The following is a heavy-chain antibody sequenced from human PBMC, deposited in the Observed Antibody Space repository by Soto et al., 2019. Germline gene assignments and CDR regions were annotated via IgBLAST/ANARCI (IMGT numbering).Heavy chain of an antibody. V-gene: IGHV3-30*18. CDR3: AKMAVRYYGSGSYYEG. J-gene: IGHJ4*02. Sequence: QVQLVESGGGVVQPGRSLRLSCAASGFTFSSYGMHWVRQAPGKGLEWVAVISYDGSNKYYADSVKGRFTISRDNSKNTLYLQMNSLRAEDTAVYYCAKMAVRYYGSGSYYEGWGQGTLVTVSS. D-gene: IGHD3-10*01. CDR2: ISYDGSNK. CDR1: GFTFSSYG.